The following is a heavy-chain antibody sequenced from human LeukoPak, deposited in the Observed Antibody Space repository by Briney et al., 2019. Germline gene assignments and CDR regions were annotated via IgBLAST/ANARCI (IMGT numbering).Heavy chain of an antibody. CDR3: ARAGSWKLNFDY. CDR1: GGSISSYY. D-gene: IGHD6-13*01. V-gene: IGHV4-59*01. J-gene: IGHJ4*02. Sequence: SETLSLTCTVSGGSISSYYCSWIRQPPGKGLEWIGYIYYSGNTNYNPSLKSRVTISVDTSKNQFSLKLSSVTAADTAVYYCARAGSWKLNFDYWGQGTLVTVSS. CDR2: IYYSGNT.